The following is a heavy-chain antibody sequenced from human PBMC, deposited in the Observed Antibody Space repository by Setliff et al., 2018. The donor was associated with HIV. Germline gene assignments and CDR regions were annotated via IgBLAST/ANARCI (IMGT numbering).Heavy chain of an antibody. D-gene: IGHD3-3*01. V-gene: IGHV4-59*11. CDR1: GGSISSHY. Sequence: SETLSLTCTVSGGSISSHYWSWIRQPPGKGLEWLGYVSYMGSTTYNPSLKSRVTISVDTSKNQFSLKLNSVTATDTAVYYCARESRNDFWSGYYRTFDIWGQGTMVTVSS. J-gene: IGHJ3*02. CDR2: VSYMGST. CDR3: ARESRNDFWSGYYRTFDI.